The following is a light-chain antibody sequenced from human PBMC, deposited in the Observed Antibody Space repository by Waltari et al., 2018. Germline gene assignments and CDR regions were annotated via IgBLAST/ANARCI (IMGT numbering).Light chain of an antibody. V-gene: IGKV2-28*01. Sequence: DIVMTQSPLSLPVTPGEPASISCRCSQSLLHSNGYNYLDWYLQKPGQSPQLLIYLGSNRASGVPDRFSGGGSGTDFTLKISRVEAEDVGIYYCMQALQTPITFGPGTKVDIK. CDR3: MQALQTPIT. J-gene: IGKJ3*01. CDR1: QSLLHSNGYNY. CDR2: LGS.